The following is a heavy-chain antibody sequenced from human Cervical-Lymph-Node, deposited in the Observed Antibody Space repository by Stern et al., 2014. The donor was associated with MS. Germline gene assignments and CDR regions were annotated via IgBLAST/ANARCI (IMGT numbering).Heavy chain of an antibody. Sequence: VQLVESGGGVVQPGRSLRLSCAASGFSFSRYAMHWVRQAPGKGLEWVALIWYDGSNPYYADSVTGRLTISRDNFKNTLYLQMNSLRAEDTAVYYCASAYSSSHYYFDYWGQGTLVTVSS. J-gene: IGHJ4*02. V-gene: IGHV3-33*01. D-gene: IGHD6-13*01. CDR2: IWYDGSNP. CDR3: ASAYSSSHYYFDY. CDR1: GFSFSRYA.